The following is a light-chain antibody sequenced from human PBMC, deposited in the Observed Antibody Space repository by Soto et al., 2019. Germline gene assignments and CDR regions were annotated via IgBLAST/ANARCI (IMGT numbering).Light chain of an antibody. CDR1: QSLLHSNGNND. J-gene: IGKJ4*01. CDR3: MQAIQTPLT. Sequence: DIVMTQSPLSLPVIPGEPASISCRSSQSLLHSNGNNDLDWYLQKPGQSPQLLIYLGSNRASGVPDRFSGSGSGTDFTLKISRVEAEDVGVYYCMQAIQTPLTFGGGTKVEIK. V-gene: IGKV2-28*01. CDR2: LGS.